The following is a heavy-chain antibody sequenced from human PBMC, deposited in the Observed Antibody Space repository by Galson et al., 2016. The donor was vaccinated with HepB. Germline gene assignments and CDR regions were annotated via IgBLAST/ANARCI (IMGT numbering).Heavy chain of an antibody. D-gene: IGHD6-19*01. CDR3: ARMRESSDWDKPTYYFDY. V-gene: IGHV1-69*13. CDR2: IFPIFGTA. J-gene: IGHJ4*02. CDR1: GGTLSSYG. Sequence: SVKVSCKASGGTLSSYGISWVRQAPGQGLEWMGGIFPIFGTANYAQNFQDGVTITADESTTTAFMELGSLRCEDTAVYYCARMRESSDWDKPTYYFDYWGQGTLVTVSS.